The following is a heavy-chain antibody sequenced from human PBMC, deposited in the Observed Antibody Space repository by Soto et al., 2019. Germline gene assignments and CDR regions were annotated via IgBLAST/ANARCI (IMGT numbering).Heavy chain of an antibody. CDR1: GYTFTSYD. Sequence: ASVKVSCKASGYTFTSYDINWVRQATGQGLEWMGWMNPNSGNTGYAQKFQGRVNMTRNTSISTAYMELSSLRSEDTAVYYCAKVPLRLDYFDYWGPGTLVTVSS. CDR2: MNPNSGNT. CDR3: AKVPLRLDYFDY. J-gene: IGHJ4*02. D-gene: IGHD5-12*01. V-gene: IGHV1-8*01.